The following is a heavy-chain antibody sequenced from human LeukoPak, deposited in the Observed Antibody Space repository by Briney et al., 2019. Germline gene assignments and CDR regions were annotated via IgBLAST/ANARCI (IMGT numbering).Heavy chain of an antibody. CDR2: IKQDGSEK. CDR3: AREAIVATIHYYYYYGMDV. D-gene: IGHD5-12*01. V-gene: IGHV3-7*01. CDR1: GFTFSSYW. J-gene: IGHJ6*02. Sequence: GGPLRLSCAASGFTFSSYWMSWVRQAPGKGLEWVANIKQDGSEKCYVDSVKGRFTISRDNAKNSLYLQMNSLRAEDTAVYYCAREAIVATIHYYYYYGMDVWGQGTTVTVSS.